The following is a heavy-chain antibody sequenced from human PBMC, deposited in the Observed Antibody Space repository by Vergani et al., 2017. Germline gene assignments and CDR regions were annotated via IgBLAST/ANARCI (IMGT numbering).Heavy chain of an antibody. CDR3: ARRSGIVYDIFSGTQYFFDF. V-gene: IGHV4-39*07. Sequence: QVQLQQWGAGLLKPSETLSLTCAVSGGSISSSSYYWDWIRQPPGKGLEWIGSIYRTGRTHFNPSLKSRVTISVDTSNNHFSLRLNSLTAADTAVYYCARRSGIVYDIFSGTQYFFDFWGQGTLVTVSS. D-gene: IGHD3-9*01. CDR2: IYRTGRT. CDR1: GGSISSSSYY. J-gene: IGHJ4*02.